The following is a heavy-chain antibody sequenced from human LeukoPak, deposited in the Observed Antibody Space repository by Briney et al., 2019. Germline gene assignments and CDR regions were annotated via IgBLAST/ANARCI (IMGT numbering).Heavy chain of an antibody. Sequence: ASVKVSCKASGYTFTSYGMSWVRQAPGQGLEWMGWISAYNGNTKFPQKLQGRVTMTTDTSTSTAYMELRSLRSDNTAVYYCARARGSSWPKGKYYYYYYMDVWGKGTTVTISS. CDR2: ISAYNGNT. CDR3: ARARGSSWPKGKYYYYYYMDV. J-gene: IGHJ6*03. D-gene: IGHD6-13*01. CDR1: GYTFTSYG. V-gene: IGHV1-18*01.